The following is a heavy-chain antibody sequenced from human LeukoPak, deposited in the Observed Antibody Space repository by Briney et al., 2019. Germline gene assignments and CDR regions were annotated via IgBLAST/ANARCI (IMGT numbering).Heavy chain of an antibody. Sequence: ASVTVSFKVSGDRLNEVSDYWVRQAPGKGREGMGGFAPEHGETIYPQKFQGRGTITEDTSTDTSYMELRSLRFEDTAVYYCAVGISDSSTYYQTVRWLDIWGQGTLVTVSS. D-gene: IGHD3-10*01. V-gene: IGHV1-24*01. CDR3: AVGISDSSTYYQTVRWLDI. CDR2: FAPEHGET. CDR1: GDRLNEVS. J-gene: IGHJ5*02.